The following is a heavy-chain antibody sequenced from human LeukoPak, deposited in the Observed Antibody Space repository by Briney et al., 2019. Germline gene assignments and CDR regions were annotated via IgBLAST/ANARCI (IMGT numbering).Heavy chain of an antibody. Sequence: PSETLSLTCTVSGGSISSYYWSWIRQPPGKGLEWIGYIYYSGSTNYNPSLKSRVTISVDTSKNQFSLKLSSVTAADTAVYYCARHRITLEYYYGSGTHPWYFDYWGQGTLVTVSS. J-gene: IGHJ4*02. CDR2: IYYSGST. CDR1: GGSISSYY. CDR3: ARHRITLEYYYGSGTHPWYFDY. D-gene: IGHD3-10*01. V-gene: IGHV4-59*08.